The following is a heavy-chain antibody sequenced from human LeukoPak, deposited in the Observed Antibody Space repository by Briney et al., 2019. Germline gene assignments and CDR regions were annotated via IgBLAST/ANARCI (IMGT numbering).Heavy chain of an antibody. CDR3: ARVGSYNFDY. CDR1: GGSISSYH. J-gene: IGHJ4*02. Sequence: PSETLSLTCTVSGGSISSYHWSWIRQPPGKGLEWIGYIYYDGSTDYNPSLKSRVTISVDTSKNKFSLKLSSVTAADTAVYYCARVGSYNFDYWGQGTLVIVSS. V-gene: IGHV4-59*01. CDR2: IYYDGST. D-gene: IGHD1-26*01.